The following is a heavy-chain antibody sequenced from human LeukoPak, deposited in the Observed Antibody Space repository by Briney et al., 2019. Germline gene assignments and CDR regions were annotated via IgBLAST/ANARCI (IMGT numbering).Heavy chain of an antibody. Sequence: GGPLRLSCAASGFTFNNYGMHWVRQAPGKGLEWVTFIRYDGSNQYYADSVKGRFTVSRDNSNNMLYLQMNSLTAEDTAVYYCAKETGYSSPDYWGQGTLVTVSS. V-gene: IGHV3-30*02. D-gene: IGHD6-13*01. CDR2: IRYDGSNQ. CDR1: GFTFNNYG. J-gene: IGHJ4*02. CDR3: AKETGYSSPDY.